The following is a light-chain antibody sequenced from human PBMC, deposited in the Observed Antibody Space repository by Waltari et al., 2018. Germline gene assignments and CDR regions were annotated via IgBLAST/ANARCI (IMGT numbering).Light chain of an antibody. CDR2: DAS. CDR1: SSYVGGYNY. CDR3: SSYTSSSTFV. V-gene: IGLV2-14*01. Sequence: QSALTQPASVSGSHGQSNPISCTGTSSYVGGYNYFSWSQQHPGKSPKLMIFDASKRPSGVSNRFSGSKSGNTASLTISGLQAEDEADYYCSSYTSSSTFVFGTGTKVTVL. J-gene: IGLJ1*01.